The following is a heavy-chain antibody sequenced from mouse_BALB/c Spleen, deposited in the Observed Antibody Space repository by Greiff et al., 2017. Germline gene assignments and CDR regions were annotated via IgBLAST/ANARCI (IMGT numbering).Heavy chain of an antibody. CDR3: ARRSLYWYFDV. CDR2: ILPGSGST. V-gene: IGHV1-9*01. CDR1: GYTFSSYW. Sequence: VQLQQSGAELMKPGASVKISCKATGYTFSSYWIEWVKQRPGHGLEWIGEILPGSGSTNYNEKFKGKATFTADTSSNTAYMQLSSLTSEDSAVYYCARRSLYWYFDVWGAGTTVTVSS. J-gene: IGHJ1*01.